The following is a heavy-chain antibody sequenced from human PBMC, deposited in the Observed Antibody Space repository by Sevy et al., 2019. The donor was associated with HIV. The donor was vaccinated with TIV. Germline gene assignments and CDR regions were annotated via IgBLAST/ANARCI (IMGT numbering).Heavy chain of an antibody. V-gene: IGHV4-59*01. Sequence: SETLSLTCTASGGSISSYYWSWIRQPPGKGLEWIGYIYYSGSTNYNPSLKSRVTISVDTSKNQFSLKLSSVTAADTAVYYCARVTTFGGVIVSFDYWGQGTLVTVSS. CDR3: ARVTTFGGVIVSFDY. J-gene: IGHJ4*02. CDR2: IYYSGST. CDR1: GGSISSYY. D-gene: IGHD3-16*02.